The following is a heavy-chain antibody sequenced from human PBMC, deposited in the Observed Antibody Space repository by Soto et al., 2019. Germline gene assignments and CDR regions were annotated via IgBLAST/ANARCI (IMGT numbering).Heavy chain of an antibody. J-gene: IGHJ4*02. CDR3: AICSIAATGPDHDY. D-gene: IGHD6-13*01. V-gene: IGHV1-46*01. CDR1: GYTFTTYY. Sequence: ASVKVSCKASGYTFTTYYMNWVRQAPGQGLEWMGIINPTSGRTTYAQRFQGRVTMTRDTSTSTVYMELSSVRSEDTAMYYCAICSIAATGPDHDYWGQGTQVTVSS. CDR2: INPTSGRT.